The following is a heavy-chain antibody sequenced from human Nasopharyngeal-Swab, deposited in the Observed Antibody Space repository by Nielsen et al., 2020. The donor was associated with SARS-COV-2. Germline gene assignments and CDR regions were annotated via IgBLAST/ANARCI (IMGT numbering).Heavy chain of an antibody. J-gene: IGHJ4*02. CDR3: ARVGWTGNYRGQLDS. D-gene: IGHD3/OR15-3a*01. V-gene: IGHV5-51*01. Sequence: GESLKISCKVSGYKILNYWIGWVRQMPGKGPEWIGIIYPGYSDTRYSPSFEGQVTMSVDRSISTAYLQWSSLKASDSAMYYCARVGWTGNYRGQLDSWGQGTLVTVSS. CDR2: IYPGYSDT. CDR1: GYKILNYW.